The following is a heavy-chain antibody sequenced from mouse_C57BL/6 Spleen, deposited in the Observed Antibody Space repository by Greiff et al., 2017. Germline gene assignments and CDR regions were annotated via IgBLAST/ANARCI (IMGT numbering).Heavy chain of an antibody. V-gene: IGHV1-22*01. Sequence: EVQLQQSGPELVKPGASVKMSCKASGYTFTDYNMHWVKQSHGKSLEWIGYINPNNGGTSYNQKFKGKATLTVNKSSSTAYMELRSLTSEDSAVYYCARPYTTVVPPFAYWGQGTLVTVSA. CDR2: INPNNGGT. CDR3: ARPYTTVVPPFAY. D-gene: IGHD1-1*01. J-gene: IGHJ3*01. CDR1: GYTFTDYN.